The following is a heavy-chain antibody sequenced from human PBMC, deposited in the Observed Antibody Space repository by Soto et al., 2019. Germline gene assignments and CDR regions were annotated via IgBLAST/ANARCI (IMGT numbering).Heavy chain of an antibody. D-gene: IGHD2-2*01. J-gene: IGHJ6*02. CDR2: INGDGSDT. CDR1: GFTFNTYW. V-gene: IGHV3-74*02. CDR3: ARGIPGVYAMDV. Sequence: EVQLVESGGGLVQPGGSLRLSCAASGFTFNTYWMHWVRQAPGKGLEWVSRINGDGSDTFYADSVKGRFTISRDNAKNTLYLQMDSLRGEDTAVYYCARGIPGVYAMDVWGQGTTVTVSS.